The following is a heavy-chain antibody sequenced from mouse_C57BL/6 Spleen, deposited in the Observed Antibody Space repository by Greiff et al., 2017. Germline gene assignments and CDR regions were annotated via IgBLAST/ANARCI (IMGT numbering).Heavy chain of an antibody. CDR3: ARFYYGGYAMDY. CDR2: IYPGSGST. CDR1: GYTFTSYW. J-gene: IGHJ4*01. V-gene: IGHV1-55*01. Sequence: QVQLQQPGAELVKPGASVKMSCKASGYTFTSYWITWVKQRPGQGLEWIGDIYPGSGSTNYNEKFKSKATLTVDTSTSTAYMQLSSLTSEDAAVYYCARFYYGGYAMDYWGQGTSVTVSS. D-gene: IGHD2-13*01.